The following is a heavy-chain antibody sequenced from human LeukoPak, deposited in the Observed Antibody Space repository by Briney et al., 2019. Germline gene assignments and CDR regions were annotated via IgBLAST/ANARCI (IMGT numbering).Heavy chain of an antibody. CDR2: ISSSSSYI. Sequence: PGGSLRLSCAASGFTFSSYSMNWVRQAPGKGLEWVSSISSSSSYIYYADSVKGRFTISRDNAKNSLYLQMNSLRAEDTAVYYCAREHRIAAAGSDYFDYWGQGTLVTVSS. CDR3: AREHRIAAAGSDYFDY. V-gene: IGHV3-21*01. J-gene: IGHJ4*02. CDR1: GFTFSSYS. D-gene: IGHD6-13*01.